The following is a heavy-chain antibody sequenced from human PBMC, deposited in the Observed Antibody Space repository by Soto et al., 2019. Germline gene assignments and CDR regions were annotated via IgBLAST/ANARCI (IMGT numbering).Heavy chain of an antibody. CDR1: GYTFTSYG. Sequence: GASVKVSCKSSGYTFTSYGISWVRQAPGQGLEWMGWISAYNGNTNYAQKLQGRVTMTTDTSTSTAYMELRSLRSDDTAVYYCALHFLVGPAKQYYFDPWGQGTLVTVSS. J-gene: IGHJ4*02. CDR3: ALHFLVGPAKQYYFDP. D-gene: IGHD3-3*02. V-gene: IGHV1-18*01. CDR2: ISAYNGNT.